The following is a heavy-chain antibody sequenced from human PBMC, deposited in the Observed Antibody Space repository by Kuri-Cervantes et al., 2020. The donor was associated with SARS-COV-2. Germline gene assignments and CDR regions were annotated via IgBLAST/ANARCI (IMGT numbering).Heavy chain of an antibody. J-gene: IGHJ3*02. Sequence: GEFLKISCAASGFTFYNFGMTWVRQAPGKGLEWVSTINGGGDPTFYADSVKGRFTISRDNSKNMLYLQMSSLRAEDTAIYYCAKGTFDIWGQGTMVTVSS. CDR2: INGGGDPT. V-gene: IGHV3-23*01. CDR1: GFTFYNFG. CDR3: AKGTFDI.